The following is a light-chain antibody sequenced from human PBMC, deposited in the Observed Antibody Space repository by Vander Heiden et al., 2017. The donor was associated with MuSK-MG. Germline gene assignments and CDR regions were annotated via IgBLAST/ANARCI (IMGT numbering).Light chain of an antibody. V-gene: IGKV1-8*01. CDR1: QGISSY. CDR2: AAS. CDR3: QQYDNYPQT. J-gene: IGKJ1*01. Sequence: AIRMTQSPSSFSASTGDRGTITCRASQGISSYLAWYQQKPGKAPKLLIYAASTLQTGVPSRFTGSGSGTEFTLTISCLQSEDFATYFCQQYDNYPQTFGQGTKVEVK.